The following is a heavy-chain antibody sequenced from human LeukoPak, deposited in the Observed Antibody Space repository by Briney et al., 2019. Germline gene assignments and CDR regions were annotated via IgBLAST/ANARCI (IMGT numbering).Heavy chain of an antibody. J-gene: IGHJ4*02. D-gene: IGHD3-22*01. CDR2: IIPIFGIA. CDR3: ARERKWDYYDSSGYYREVYFDY. CDR1: GGTFSSYA. Sequence: GASVKVSCKASGGTFSSYAISWVRQAPGQGLEWMGRIIPIFGIANYAQKFQGRVTITADKSTSTAYMELSSLRSEDTAVYYCARERKWDYYDSSGYYREVYFDYWGQGTLVTVSS. V-gene: IGHV1-69*04.